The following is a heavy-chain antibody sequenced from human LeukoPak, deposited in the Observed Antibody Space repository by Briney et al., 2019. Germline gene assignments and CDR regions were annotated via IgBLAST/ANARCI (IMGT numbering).Heavy chain of an antibody. V-gene: IGHV4-39*01. CDR2: IYYSGST. D-gene: IGHD3-22*01. J-gene: IGHJ6*03. CDR3: ATYYHDSSGYYTSYYYYYYMDV. Sequence: SQTLSLTCTFSGGSISSGDYYWSWIRQPPGKRLEWIGSIYYSGSTYYNPSLKSRVTISVDTSKNQFSLKLSSVTAADTDVYYCATYYHDSSGYYTSYYYYYYMDVWGKGTTVTVSS. CDR1: GGSISSGDYY.